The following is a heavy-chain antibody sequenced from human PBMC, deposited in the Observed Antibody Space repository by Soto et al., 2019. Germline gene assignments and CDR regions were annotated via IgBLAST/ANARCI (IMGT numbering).Heavy chain of an antibody. CDR3: ARLEGYCSGGSCSLYYYYGMDV. D-gene: IGHD2-15*01. CDR2: IYYSGST. CDR1: GGSISSSSYY. V-gene: IGHV4-39*01. Sequence: QLQLQESGPGLVKPSETLSLTCTVSGGSISSSSYYWGWFRQPPGKGLEWIGSIYYSGSTYYNPSLKSRVNISVDTSKNHFSLQLSSVTAADTAVYYCARLEGYCSGGSCSLYYYYGMDVWGQGTTVTVSS. J-gene: IGHJ6*02.